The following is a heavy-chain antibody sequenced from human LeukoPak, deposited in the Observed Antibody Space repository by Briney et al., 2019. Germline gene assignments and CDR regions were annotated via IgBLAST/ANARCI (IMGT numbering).Heavy chain of an antibody. J-gene: IGHJ6*02. CDR1: GASIFTYY. D-gene: IGHD2-2*01. CDR2: ISPTGYT. CDR3: TRHDVVPVIGHGMAV. Sequence: SETLSLTCTVSGASIFTYYWSWIRQPPGRGLEWIGYISPTGYTIYTPSLKSRVTISRDTSDNQFSLILSSVTAADTAVYYCTRHDVVPVIGHGMAVWGQGTTVTVSS. V-gene: IGHV4-59*08.